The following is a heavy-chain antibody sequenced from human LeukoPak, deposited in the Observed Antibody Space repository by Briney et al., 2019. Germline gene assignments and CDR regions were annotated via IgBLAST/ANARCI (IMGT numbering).Heavy chain of an antibody. Sequence: PGGSLKLSCAASGFTFSDSATHWVRQASGKGLEWVGRIRGKGFSDPPAYAASVKDRFTISRDESETTAYLQMNSLKAEDTAVYYCTVPQSGGNWFDPWGPGTQVTVSS. J-gene: IGHJ5*02. CDR1: GFTFSDSA. D-gene: IGHD3-16*01. CDR3: TVPQSGGNWFDP. CDR2: IRGKGFSDPP. V-gene: IGHV3-73*01.